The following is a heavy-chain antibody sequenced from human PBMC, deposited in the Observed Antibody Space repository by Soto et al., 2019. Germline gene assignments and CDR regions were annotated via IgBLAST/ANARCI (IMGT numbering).Heavy chain of an antibody. J-gene: IGHJ4*02. CDR2: ISSSSSYI. V-gene: IGHV3-21*01. CDR3: AREAGLRYFDWPHT. CDR1: GFTFSSYS. Sequence: PGGSLRLSCAASGFTFSSYSMNWVRQAPGKGLEWVSSISSSSSYIYYADSVKGRFTISRDNAKNSLYLQMNSLRAEDTAVYYCAREAGLRYFDWPHTWGQGTLVTVSS. D-gene: IGHD3-9*01.